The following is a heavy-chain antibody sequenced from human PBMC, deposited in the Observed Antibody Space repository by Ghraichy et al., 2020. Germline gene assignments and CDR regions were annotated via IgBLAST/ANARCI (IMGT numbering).Heavy chain of an antibody. Sequence: GGSLRLSCAASGFTFSTYAMSWVRQAPGKGLEWVSSLRASGQMSHSADSVKGRFTISRDTDKNTVDLKMNSLSAEDTAIYYCAKDRSTMLTFYFESWGQGTLVTVSS. D-gene: IGHD5/OR15-5a*01. CDR1: GFTFSTYA. CDR2: LRASGQMS. CDR3: AKDRSTMLTFYFES. V-gene: IGHV3-23*01. J-gene: IGHJ4*02.